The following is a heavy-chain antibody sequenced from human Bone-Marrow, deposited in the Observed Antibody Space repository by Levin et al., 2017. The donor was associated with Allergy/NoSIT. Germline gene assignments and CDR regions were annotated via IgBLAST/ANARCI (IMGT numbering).Heavy chain of an antibody. CDR3: ARGVWYCSGGSCYSVSYYYMDV. D-gene: IGHD2-15*01. V-gene: IGHV4-34*01. CDR2: INHSGTP. Sequence: SETLSLTCGVNGGSFSGYYWSWIRQPPGKGLEWIGEINHSGTPNHNPSLKSRVTISVDTSKNQFSLKLSSVTAADTAVYYCARGVWYCSGGSCYSVSYYYMDVWGKGTTVTVSS. CDR1: GGSFSGYY. J-gene: IGHJ6*03.